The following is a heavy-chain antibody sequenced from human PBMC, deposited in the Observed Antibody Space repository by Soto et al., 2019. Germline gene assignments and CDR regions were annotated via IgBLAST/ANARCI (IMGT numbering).Heavy chain of an antibody. Sequence: QVRLVQSGAEVRKPGSSVKVSCKASGGTFSRHAISWVRQAPGQGLEWMGGIIPIFGTANHAQKFQGRVTIIADKSTSTVYMELSSLRSEDTAMYYCARGWGYDSNDYYYAYWGQGTLVIVSS. V-gene: IGHV1-69*06. CDR3: ARGWGYDSNDYYYAY. CDR1: GGTFSRHA. J-gene: IGHJ4*02. CDR2: IIPIFGTA. D-gene: IGHD3-22*01.